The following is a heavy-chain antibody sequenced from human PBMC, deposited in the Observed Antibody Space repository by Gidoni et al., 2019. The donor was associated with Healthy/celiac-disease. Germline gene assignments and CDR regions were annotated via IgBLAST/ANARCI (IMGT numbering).Heavy chain of an antibody. Sequence: QVQLQASGPGLVKPSQTLSLTCTVSGGSISSGSYYWSWIRQPAGKGLEWIGRIYTSGSTNYNPSLKSRVTMSVDTSKNQFSLKLSSVTAADTAVYYCARLSIFGEDFDYWGQGTLVTVSS. CDR3: ARLSIFGEDFDY. D-gene: IGHD3-3*01. CDR2: IYTSGST. V-gene: IGHV4-61*02. J-gene: IGHJ4*02. CDR1: GGSISSGSYY.